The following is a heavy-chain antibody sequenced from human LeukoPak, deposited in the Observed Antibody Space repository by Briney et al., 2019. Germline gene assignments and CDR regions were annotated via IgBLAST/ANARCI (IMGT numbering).Heavy chain of an antibody. CDR3: ARIEWELLWFDP. J-gene: IGHJ5*02. Sequence: ASVKVSCKTSGGTFNSYAISWVRQAPGQGLEWMGWISAYNGNTNYAQKLQGRVTMTTDTSTSTAYMELRSLRSDDTAVYYCARIEWELLWFDPWGQGTLVTVSS. CDR2: ISAYNGNT. D-gene: IGHD1-26*01. V-gene: IGHV1-18*01. CDR1: GGTFNSYA.